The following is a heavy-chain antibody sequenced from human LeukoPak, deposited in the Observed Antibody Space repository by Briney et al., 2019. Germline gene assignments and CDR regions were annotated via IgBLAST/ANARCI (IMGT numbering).Heavy chain of an antibody. CDR2: ISGSGGST. V-gene: IGHV3-23*01. CDR1: GFTFSSYA. J-gene: IGHJ4*02. Sequence: PGGSLRLSCAASGFTFSSYAMSWVRQAPGKGLEGVSAISGSGGSTYYADSVKGRFTISRDNSKNTLYLQMNSLRAEDTAVYYCAKALAVAGHYYFDYWGQGTLVTVSS. D-gene: IGHD6-19*01. CDR3: AKALAVAGHYYFDY.